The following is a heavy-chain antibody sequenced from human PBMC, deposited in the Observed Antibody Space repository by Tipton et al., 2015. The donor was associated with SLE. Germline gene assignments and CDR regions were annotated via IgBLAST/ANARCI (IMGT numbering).Heavy chain of an antibody. V-gene: IGHV4-59*08. CDR1: GGSISSYY. J-gene: IGHJ4*02. Sequence: TLSLTCIVSGGSISSYYWTWIRQPPGKGLEWIGYTYYSGNTNYNPSPKSRVTLSVDTSKNHFSLRLSSVTAAGTAVYYCARLGSRTYLTLDGFYLDYWGQGILVTVSS. CDR2: TYYSGNT. CDR3: ARLGSRTYLTLDGFYLDY. D-gene: IGHD2-2*01.